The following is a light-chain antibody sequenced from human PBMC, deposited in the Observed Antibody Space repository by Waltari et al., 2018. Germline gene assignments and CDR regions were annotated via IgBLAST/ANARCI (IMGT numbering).Light chain of an antibody. J-gene: IGLJ3*02. Sequence: QSALTQPASVSGSPGQSITISCTGTSSDLGGSNYVPWYQLYPGKAPKPILSEVSDRPSGVSNRFSGSKSGNTASLTISGLQAEDETVYYCSSYSNTGAYWVFGGGTKLTVL. V-gene: IGLV2-14*01. CDR2: EVS. CDR1: SSDLGGSNY. CDR3: SSYSNTGAYWV.